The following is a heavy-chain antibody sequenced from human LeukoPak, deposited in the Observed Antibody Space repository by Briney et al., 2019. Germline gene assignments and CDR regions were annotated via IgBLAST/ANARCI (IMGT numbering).Heavy chain of an antibody. Sequence: SGGSLRLSCGASGFTFSSYGMHWVRQAPGKGLEWVAVIRYDGSNIYYADSVKGRFTISRDISKNTLYLQMNSLRAEDTAIYYCARDAGSYNWFDPWGQGTLVTVSS. J-gene: IGHJ5*02. CDR3: ARDAGSYNWFDP. V-gene: IGHV3-33*08. CDR1: GFTFSSYG. CDR2: IRYDGSNI. D-gene: IGHD3-10*01.